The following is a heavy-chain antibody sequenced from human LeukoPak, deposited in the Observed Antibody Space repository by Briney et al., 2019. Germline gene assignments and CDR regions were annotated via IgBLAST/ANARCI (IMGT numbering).Heavy chain of an antibody. V-gene: IGHV3-7*01. Sequence: GGSLRLSCAASGFTFSTYWMSWVRQAPGKGLEWVANIKEDGSEKCYVDSVKGRFTISRDNAKNSLYLQMNSLRAEDTAVYYCATIPETTLDYWGQGTLVTVSS. J-gene: IGHJ4*02. CDR2: IKEDGSEK. CDR1: GFTFSTYW. CDR3: ATIPETTLDY. D-gene: IGHD1-7*01.